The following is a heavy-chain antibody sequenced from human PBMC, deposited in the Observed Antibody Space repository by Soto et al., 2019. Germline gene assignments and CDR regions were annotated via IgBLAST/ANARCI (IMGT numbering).Heavy chain of an antibody. J-gene: IGHJ4*02. CDR1: GFTFSSYA. CDR3: ARTSQYYFDY. Sequence: EVQLVESGGGLVQPGGSLRLSCAASGFTFSSYAMYWVRQAPGKGLEYVSAINSNGGSTYYANSVKGRFTISSDNSKNTLYLQMGSLRAEDMAVYYCARTSQYYFDYWGQGTLVTVSS. V-gene: IGHV3-64*01. CDR2: INSNGGST.